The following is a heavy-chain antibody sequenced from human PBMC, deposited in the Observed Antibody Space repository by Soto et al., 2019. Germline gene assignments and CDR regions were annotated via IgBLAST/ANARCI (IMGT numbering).Heavy chain of an antibody. CDR1: GGSVSDKTYY. V-gene: IGHV4-61*01. D-gene: IGHD4-17*01. CDR3: ARTTAVPNTLRSRYFFDY. J-gene: IGHJ4*02. CDR2: VYYSGTT. Sequence: GPERASETLSLTCSVSGGSVSDKTYYWSWIRQPPGKRLEWIGYVYYSGTTNYNPSLKSRVTISVDLSKNRFSLRLSSVTTADTALYYCARTTAVPNTLRSRYFFDYWGQGTLVTVSS.